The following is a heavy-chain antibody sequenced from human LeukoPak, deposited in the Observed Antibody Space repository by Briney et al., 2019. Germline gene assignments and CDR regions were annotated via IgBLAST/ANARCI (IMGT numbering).Heavy chain of an antibody. J-gene: IGHJ3*02. CDR1: GGTFSSYA. D-gene: IGHD6-13*01. CDR2: IIPTFGTA. V-gene: IGHV1-69*13. CDR3: ARGIAAQDDAFDI. Sequence: SVKVSCRASGGTFSSYAISWVRQAPGQGLEWMGGIIPTFGTANYAQKFQGRVTITADESTSTAYMELSSLRSEDTAVYYCARGIAAQDDAFDIWGQGRMVTVSS.